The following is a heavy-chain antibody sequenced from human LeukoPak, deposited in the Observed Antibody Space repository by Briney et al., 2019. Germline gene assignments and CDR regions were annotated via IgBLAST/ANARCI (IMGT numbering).Heavy chain of an antibody. CDR1: GYSISSGFY. J-gene: IGHJ4*02. CDR3: ARNYCSSTSCHRGDFDS. V-gene: IGHV4-38-2*01. D-gene: IGHD2-2*01. Sequence: PSETLSLTCAVSGYSISSGFYWGWIRQPPGKGLESIGIIYYTGSSYSSPSLKSRVTISVDTSKNQFSLKLSSVTAADTAVYYCARNYCSSTSCHRGDFDSWGQGTLVTVSS. CDR2: IYYTGSS.